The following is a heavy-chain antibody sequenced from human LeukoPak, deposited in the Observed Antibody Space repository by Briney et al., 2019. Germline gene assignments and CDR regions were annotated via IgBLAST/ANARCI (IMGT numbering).Heavy chain of an antibody. V-gene: IGHV4-61*02. J-gene: IGHJ4*02. D-gene: IGHD6-19*01. CDR3: ARDSSSGWYRLFDS. CDR1: GGSISSGSYY. Sequence: PSETLSLTCTVSGGSISSGSYYWNWIRQPAWKGLEWIGRIYTSGSTKYNPSLKSRVTISVDTSKNQFSLKLSSVTAADTAVYYCARDSSSGWYRLFDSWGQGTLVTVSS. CDR2: IYTSGST.